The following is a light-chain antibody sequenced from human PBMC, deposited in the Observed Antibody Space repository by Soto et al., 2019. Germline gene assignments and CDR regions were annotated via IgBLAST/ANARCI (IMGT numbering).Light chain of an antibody. V-gene: IGLV2-8*01. J-gene: IGLJ2*01. CDR2: EVT. Sequence: QSALTQAPSASGSPGQSVTISCTGTSSDVGAYKYVSWYQQHPGKAPKLMIYEVTKRPSGVPGRFSGSKSGNTASLTVSGLQAEDEADYYCSSYAGNNNFVVFGGGTKVTVL. CDR1: SSDVGAYKY. CDR3: SSYAGNNNFVV.